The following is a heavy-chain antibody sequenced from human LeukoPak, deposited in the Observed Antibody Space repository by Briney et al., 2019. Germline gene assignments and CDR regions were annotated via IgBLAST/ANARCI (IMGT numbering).Heavy chain of an antibody. V-gene: IGHV3-11*01. Sequence: GGSLRLSCAASGFNFNDYHMSWIRQAPGKGLEWISYILSSGSSIYYADSVKGRFTISRDNSKNTLYLQMNSLRAEDTAVYYCVLEVIGLDYWGQGTLVTVSS. CDR1: GFNFNDYH. D-gene: IGHD3-22*01. J-gene: IGHJ4*02. CDR2: ILSSGSSI. CDR3: VLEVIGLDY.